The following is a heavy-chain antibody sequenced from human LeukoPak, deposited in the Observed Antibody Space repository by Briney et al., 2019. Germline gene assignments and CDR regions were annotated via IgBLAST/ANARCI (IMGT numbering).Heavy chain of an antibody. J-gene: IGHJ6*03. V-gene: IGHV3-7*01. CDR2: IKQGGSEQ. Sequence: GGSLRLSCSACGFTFSSSCVTCVRQAPGKGLEWVANIKQGGSEQYTADSLKGQFTISRDNDKKLVFLQMNSLRVDATAVYDCARVGPSYYYYYMDAWANGTTVIVSS. CDR3: ARVGPSYYYYYMDA. CDR1: GFTFSSSC.